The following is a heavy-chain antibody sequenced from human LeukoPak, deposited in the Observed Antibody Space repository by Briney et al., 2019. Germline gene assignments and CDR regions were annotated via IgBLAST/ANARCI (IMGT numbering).Heavy chain of an antibody. CDR1: GGSISSTGYY. Sequence: SETLSLTCTVSGGSISSTGYYWGWVRQPPGKGLEWIGSMYYRGTTYHNAFLKSRVSISVDTSKNQFSLNLTSVIAADTAVYYCARGGYSSGWYDYWGQGTLVTVSS. CDR2: MYYRGTT. CDR3: ARGGYSSGWYDY. D-gene: IGHD6-19*01. V-gene: IGHV4-39*02. J-gene: IGHJ4*02.